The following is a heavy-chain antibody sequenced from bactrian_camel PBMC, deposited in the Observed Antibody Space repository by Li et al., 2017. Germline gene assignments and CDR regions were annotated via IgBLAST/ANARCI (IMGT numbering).Heavy chain of an antibody. CDR2: IYTATGVA. D-gene: IGHD6*01. Sequence: VQLVESGGGSVQAGGSLALSCAASGDTSRSNCMAWLRQAPGGEREMVAHIYTATGVALYVDSVKGRFTISRDNAKNTLYLQMNSLKTEDTGVYYCATWVGLSWLRPGQGTQVTVS. J-gene: IGHJ4*01. V-gene: IGHV3S54*01. CDR1: GDTSRSNC.